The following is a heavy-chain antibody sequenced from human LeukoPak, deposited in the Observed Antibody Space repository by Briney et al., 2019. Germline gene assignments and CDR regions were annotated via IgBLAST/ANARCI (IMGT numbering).Heavy chain of an antibody. CDR3: ARRISSGYFLDHDAFDI. Sequence: SETLSLTCAVYGGSFSGYYWSWIRQPPGKGLEWIGEINHSGSTNYNPSLKSRVTISVDTSKNQFSLKLSSVTAADTAVCYCARRISSGYFLDHDAFDIWGQGTMVTVSS. D-gene: IGHD3-22*01. CDR1: GGSFSGYY. CDR2: INHSGST. J-gene: IGHJ3*02. V-gene: IGHV4-34*01.